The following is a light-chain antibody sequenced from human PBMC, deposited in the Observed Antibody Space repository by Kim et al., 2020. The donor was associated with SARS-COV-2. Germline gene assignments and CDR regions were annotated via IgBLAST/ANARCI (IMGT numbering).Light chain of an antibody. J-gene: IGLJ3*02. CDR3: QAWDSSTKV. CDR2: EDS. V-gene: IGLV3-1*01. Sequence: MSPGRTADIPCSEDKLGDKYACWYQQKPGQSPVLVIYEDSKRPSGIPERFSGSNSGNTATLTISGTQAMDEADYYCQAWDSSTKVFGGGTQLTVL. CDR1: KLGDKY.